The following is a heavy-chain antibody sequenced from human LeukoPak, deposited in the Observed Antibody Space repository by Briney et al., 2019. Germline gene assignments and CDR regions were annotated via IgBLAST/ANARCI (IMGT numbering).Heavy chain of an antibody. CDR1: GFTFSDYY. CDR2: ISSSGGAI. CDR3: ASDGDYDY. D-gene: IGHD4-17*01. J-gene: IGHJ4*02. Sequence: GGSLRLSCAASGFTFSDYYMWWIRQAPGKGLEWISYISSSGGAIDYADSVKGRFTISRDNAKNSLYLQMNRLRAEDAAVYYCASDGDYDYWGQGTLVTVSS. V-gene: IGHV3-11*01.